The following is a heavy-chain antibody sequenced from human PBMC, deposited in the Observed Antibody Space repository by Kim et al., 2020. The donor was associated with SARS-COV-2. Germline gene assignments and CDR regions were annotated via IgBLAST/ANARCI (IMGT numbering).Heavy chain of an antibody. CDR3: ARHLGFYGSGRHYNVGY. Sequence: GESLKISCVGSGYKFVDYWIGWVRQRPGKGLEWMGIIYPSDSETRYSPSFQGQVTFSVDKSNSIAYLHWSSLKASDTATYYCARHLGFYGSGRHYNVGYWGQGTEVTVSS. CDR1: GYKFVDYW. J-gene: IGHJ4*02. CDR2: IYPSDSET. D-gene: IGHD3-10*01. V-gene: IGHV5-51*01.